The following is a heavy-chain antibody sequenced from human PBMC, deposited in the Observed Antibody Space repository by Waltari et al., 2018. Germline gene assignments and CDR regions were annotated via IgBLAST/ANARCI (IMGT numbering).Heavy chain of an antibody. V-gene: IGHV3-30*04. J-gene: IGHJ6*02. D-gene: IGHD3-22*01. CDR1: GFSFSSYA. CDR2: MSYNGRNI. CDR3: ARDYCDRTNCHGMDV. Sequence: QAQLVASGGGVVQTGRSLSLSCAASGFSFSSYAMHWVRQAPGKGLEWVAVMSYNGRNIYYVDSVKGRFTISRDNSKKMLYMQMNSLRTEDTAVYYCARDYCDRTNCHGMDVWGQGTTVTVS.